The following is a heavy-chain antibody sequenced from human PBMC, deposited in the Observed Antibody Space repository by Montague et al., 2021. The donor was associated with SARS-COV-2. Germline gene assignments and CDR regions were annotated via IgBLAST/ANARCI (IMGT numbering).Heavy chain of an antibody. D-gene: IGHD6-19*01. CDR1: GFTFSTYS. J-gene: IGHJ4*02. Sequence: SLRLSCAASGFTFSTYSMNWVRQAPGKGLEWVSCISSSSSSDKYYADSVKGRFTISRDNAKNSLYLQMNSLRAQDTAVYYCVRPLYSSGSLDYWGQGTLVTVSS. CDR3: VRPLYSSGSLDY. CDR2: ISSSSSSDK. V-gene: IGHV3-21*01.